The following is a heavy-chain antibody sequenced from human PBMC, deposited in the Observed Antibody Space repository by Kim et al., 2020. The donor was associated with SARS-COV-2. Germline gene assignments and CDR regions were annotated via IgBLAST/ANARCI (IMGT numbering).Heavy chain of an antibody. CDR3: ARQLPDYGDYSTFDY. J-gene: IGHJ4*02. Sequence: GESLKISCKGSGYSFTSYWIGWVRQMPGKGLEWMGIIYPGDSDTRYSPSFQGQVTISADKSISTAYLQWSSLKASDTAMYYCARQLPDYGDYSTFDYWGQGTLVTVSS. CDR2: IYPGDSDT. CDR1: GYSFTSYW. D-gene: IGHD4-17*01. V-gene: IGHV5-51*01.